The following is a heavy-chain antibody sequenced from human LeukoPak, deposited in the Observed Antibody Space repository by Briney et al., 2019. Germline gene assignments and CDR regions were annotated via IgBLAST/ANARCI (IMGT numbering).Heavy chain of an antibody. Sequence: PGGSLRLSCTASGFTVSGTLMDWVRQAPGKGLEWVAGIHGNGETTYYGDSVKGRFTISRDNSKSTLYLQMNSLRAEDTAVYYCGRDPNGDYVGAFEFWGQGTKVTVSS. CDR2: IHGNGETT. V-gene: IGHV3-23*01. J-gene: IGHJ3*01. D-gene: IGHD3-16*01. CDR3: GRDPNGDYVGAFEF. CDR1: GFTVSGTL.